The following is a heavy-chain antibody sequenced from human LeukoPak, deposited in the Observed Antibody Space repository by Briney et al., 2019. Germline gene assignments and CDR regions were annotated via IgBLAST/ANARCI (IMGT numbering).Heavy chain of an antibody. CDR2: MDPNSGNT. Sequence: ASVKASCKASGYTFTSYDINWVRQATGQGLEWMGWMDPNSGNTGYAQKFQGRVTMTRNTSISTAYMELSSLRSEDTAVYYCARGLIAAAGTAIRYWGQGTLVTVSS. J-gene: IGHJ4*02. D-gene: IGHD6-13*01. V-gene: IGHV1-8*01. CDR3: ARGLIAAAGTAIRY. CDR1: GYTFTSYD.